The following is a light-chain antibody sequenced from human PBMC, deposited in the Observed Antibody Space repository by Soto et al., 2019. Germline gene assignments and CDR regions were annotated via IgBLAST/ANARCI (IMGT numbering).Light chain of an antibody. V-gene: IGKV1-5*03. Sequence: DIQMTQSPSTLSGSVGDRVTITCRASQTISSWLAWYQQKPGKAPKLLIYKASTLKSGVPSRFSGSGSGTEFTLTISSLQPDDFATYYCQQYNSYSITFGQGTRL. J-gene: IGKJ5*01. CDR1: QTISSW. CDR2: KAS. CDR3: QQYNSYSIT.